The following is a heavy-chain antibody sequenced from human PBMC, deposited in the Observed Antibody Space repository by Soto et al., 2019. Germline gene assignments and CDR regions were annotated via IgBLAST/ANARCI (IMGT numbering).Heavy chain of an antibody. CDR3: ARDRPDYYDTSPYTLSDHYYSRMDV. J-gene: IGHJ6*02. V-gene: IGHV4-4*02. Sequence: SETLSLTCAVSGGSISSSNWWSWVRQPPGKGLEWIGEIYHSGSTNYNPSLKSRVTISVDKSKNQFSLKLSSVTAADTAVYYCARDRPDYYDTSPYTLSDHYYSRMDVWGPGTTVTVSS. CDR1: GGSISSSNW. CDR2: IYHSGST. D-gene: IGHD3-22*01.